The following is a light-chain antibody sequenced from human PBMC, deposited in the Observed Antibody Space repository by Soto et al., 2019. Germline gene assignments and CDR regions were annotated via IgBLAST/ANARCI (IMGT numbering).Light chain of an antibody. CDR2: EGS. V-gene: IGLV2-23*01. CDR3: CSYAGSSTSYV. Sequence: QPVLTQPASVSGSHRQSITISCTETSSDVGSYNLVSWYQQHPGKAPKLMIYEGSKRPSGVSNRFSGSKSGNTASLTISGLQAEDEADYYCCSYAGSSTSYVFGTGTKVTVL. CDR1: SSDVGSYNL. J-gene: IGLJ1*01.